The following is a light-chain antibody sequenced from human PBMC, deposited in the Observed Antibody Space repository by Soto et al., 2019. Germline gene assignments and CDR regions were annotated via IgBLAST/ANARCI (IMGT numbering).Light chain of an antibody. CDR2: EVS. CDR1: SSDIGAYIY. J-gene: IGLJ1*01. V-gene: IGLV2-8*01. CDR3: SSYAGSNNLV. Sequence: SALAQPPSASGSPGQSVTISCTGTSSDIGAYIYVSWYQQHPGKAPKLMISEVSRRPSGVPERFSGSKSGNTASLTVSGLQADDEAHYYCSSYAGSNNLVFGTGTKVTVL.